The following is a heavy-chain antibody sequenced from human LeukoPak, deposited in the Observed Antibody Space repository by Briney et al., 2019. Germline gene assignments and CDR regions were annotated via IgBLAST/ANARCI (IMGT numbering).Heavy chain of an antibody. D-gene: IGHD2-2*01. J-gene: IGHJ4*02. V-gene: IGHV3-30*04. CDR3: ARGCSSTSCFDY. CDR2: ISYDGSNK. CDR1: VFTFSSYA. Sequence: GGSLRLSCAASVFTFSSYAMHWVRQAPGKGLEWVAVISYDGSNKYYADSVKGRFTISRDNAKNSLYLQMNSLRAEDTAVYYCARGCSSTSCFDYWGQRTLVTVSS.